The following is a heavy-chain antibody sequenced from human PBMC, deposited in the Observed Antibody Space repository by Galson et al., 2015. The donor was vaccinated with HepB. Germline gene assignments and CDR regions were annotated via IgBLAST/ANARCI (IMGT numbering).Heavy chain of an antibody. Sequence: SLRLSCAASGFTFDTYAVHWIRQTPGKGLEWVALISNDGNNKYYADSVKGRFTISRDNSKNTLYLEMNSLRAEDAAVYYCARDFYGGSYPGIYSHWGQGTLVTVSS. CDR3: ARDFYGGSYPGIYSH. J-gene: IGHJ4*02. CDR1: GFTFDTYA. CDR2: ISNDGNNK. D-gene: IGHD1-26*01. V-gene: IGHV3-30-3*01.